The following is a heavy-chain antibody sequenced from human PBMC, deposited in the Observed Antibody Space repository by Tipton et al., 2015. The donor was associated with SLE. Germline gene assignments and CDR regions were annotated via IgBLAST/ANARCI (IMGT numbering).Heavy chain of an antibody. Sequence: GSLRLSCAASGFTVSSNYMSWVRQAPGKGLEWVSVIYSGGSTYYADSVKGRFTISRHNSKNTLYLQMNSLRAEDTAVYYCARASYSSGPNAFDIWGQGTMVTVSS. CDR2: IYSGGST. V-gene: IGHV3-53*04. D-gene: IGHD6-19*01. CDR3: ARASYSSGPNAFDI. J-gene: IGHJ3*02. CDR1: GFTVSSNY.